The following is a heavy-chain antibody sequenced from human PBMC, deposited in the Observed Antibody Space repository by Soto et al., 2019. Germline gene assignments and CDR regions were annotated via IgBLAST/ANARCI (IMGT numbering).Heavy chain of an antibody. V-gene: IGHV4-59*08. CDR3: ARHLGITGTTSRFDP. CDR2: IYYSGST. J-gene: IGHJ5*02. Sequence: PSETLSLTCTVSGGSISSYYWSWIRQPPGKGLEWIGYIYYSGSTNYNPSLKSRVTISVDTSKNQFSLKLSSVTAADTAVYYCARHLGITGTTSRFDPWGQGTLVTV. CDR1: GGSISSYY. D-gene: IGHD1-20*01.